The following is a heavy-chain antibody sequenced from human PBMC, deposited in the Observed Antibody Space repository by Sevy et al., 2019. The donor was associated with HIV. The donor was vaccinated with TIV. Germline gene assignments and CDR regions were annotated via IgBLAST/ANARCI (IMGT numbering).Heavy chain of an antibody. CDR1: GFTFSYYD. CDR2: ISSGSSYI. Sequence: GGSLRLSCAASGFTFSYYDLNWVRQAPGKGLEWVSSISSGSSYIYYADSVKGRFTISRDNAENSLILQMNSLRAEDTAVYYCAKDGAYYGSDGMDVWGQGTTVTVSS. V-gene: IGHV3-21*01. D-gene: IGHD3-10*01. J-gene: IGHJ6*02. CDR3: AKDGAYYGSDGMDV.